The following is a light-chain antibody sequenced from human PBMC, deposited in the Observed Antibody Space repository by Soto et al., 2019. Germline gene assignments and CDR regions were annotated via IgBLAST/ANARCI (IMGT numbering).Light chain of an antibody. CDR3: QHLNTYPIT. Sequence: IQLTQSPSSLSASVGDRVTISCRASQDISTHLAWFAQKPGRAPQLLIYAASTLHSGVPSRFSGSGSGTDFTLTISSLQPEDSATYYCQHLNTYPITFGPGTDWRL. CDR2: AAS. V-gene: IGKV1-9*01. CDR1: QDISTH. J-gene: IGKJ5*01.